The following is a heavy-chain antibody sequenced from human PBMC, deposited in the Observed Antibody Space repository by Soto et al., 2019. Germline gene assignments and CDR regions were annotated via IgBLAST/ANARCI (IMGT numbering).Heavy chain of an antibody. CDR1: TCTSHW. D-gene: IGHD6-13*01. V-gene: IGHV4-4*02. CDR2: VYRTGST. J-gene: IGHJ4*02. CDR3: ARARATIAAAAIFDC. Sequence: TCTSHWWSWVRQPPGKGLEWIGEVYRTGSTNYNPSLESRLTISVDKSKNQFSLKLTSVTAADTAVYYCARARATIAAAAIFDCWGQGTLVTVSS.